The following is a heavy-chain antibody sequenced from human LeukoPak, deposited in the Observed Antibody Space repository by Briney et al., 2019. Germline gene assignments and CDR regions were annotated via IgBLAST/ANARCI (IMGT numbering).Heavy chain of an antibody. CDR2: INPSGGST. J-gene: IGHJ4*02. CDR1: GGTFSSYA. Sequence: GASVKVSCKASGGTFSSYAISWVRQAPGQGLEWMGIINPSGGSTSYAQKFQGRVTMTRDTSTSTVYMELSSLRSEDTAVYYCARSPYCSGGSCYSRLMGFDYWGQGTLVTVSS. V-gene: IGHV1-46*01. CDR3: ARSPYCSGGSCYSRLMGFDY. D-gene: IGHD2-15*01.